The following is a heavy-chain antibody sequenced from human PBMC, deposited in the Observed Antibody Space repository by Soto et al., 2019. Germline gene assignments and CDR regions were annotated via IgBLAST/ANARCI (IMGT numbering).Heavy chain of an antibody. CDR2: ISYDGSNK. V-gene: IGHV3-30-3*01. Sequence: QVQLVESGGGVVQPGRSLRLSCAASGFTFSSYAMHWVRQAPGKGLEWVAVISYDGSNKYYADSVKGRFTISRDNSKNTLYLQMNSLRAEDTAVYYCAGELGSGSYEGWFDPWGQGTLVTVSS. CDR1: GFTFSSYA. J-gene: IGHJ5*02. D-gene: IGHD3-10*01. CDR3: AGELGSGSYEGWFDP.